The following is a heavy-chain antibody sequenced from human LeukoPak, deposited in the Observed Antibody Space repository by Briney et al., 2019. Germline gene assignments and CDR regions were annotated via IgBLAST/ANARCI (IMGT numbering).Heavy chain of an antibody. CDR2: INTNTGNP. Sequence: ASVKVSCKASGYTFTSYAMNWVRQAPGQGLEWMGWINTNTGNPTYAQGFTGRFVFSLDTSVSTAYLQISSLKAEDTAVYYCARDHSLPHDYGDFYFDYWGQGTLVTVSS. CDR3: ARDHSLPHDYGDFYFDY. CDR1: GYTFTSYA. V-gene: IGHV7-4-1*02. D-gene: IGHD4-17*01. J-gene: IGHJ4*02.